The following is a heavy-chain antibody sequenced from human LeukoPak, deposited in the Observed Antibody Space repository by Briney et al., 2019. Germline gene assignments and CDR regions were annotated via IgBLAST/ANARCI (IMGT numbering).Heavy chain of an antibody. J-gene: IGHJ5*02. CDR2: ISRIGATI. CDR3: ARDGWNVWGSGSYFRPRQDPNWFDP. Sequence: PGGSLRLSCAASGFTFSNYEMNWVRQAPGKGREWVSFISRIGATIYYTDSVKGRFTISRDSAKNSLYLQMNSLRAEDTAVYYCARDGWNVWGSGSYFRPRQDPNWFDPWGQGTLVTVSS. CDR1: GFTFSNYE. D-gene: IGHD3-10*01. V-gene: IGHV3-48*03.